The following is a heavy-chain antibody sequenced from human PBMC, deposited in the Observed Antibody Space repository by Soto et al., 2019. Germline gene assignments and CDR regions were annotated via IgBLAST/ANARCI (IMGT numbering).Heavy chain of an antibody. CDR3: ARGNDFWSGYGEGGDY. J-gene: IGHJ4*02. CDR2: INHSGST. V-gene: IGHV4-34*01. Sequence: QVQLQQWGAGLLKPSETLSLTCAVYGGSFSGYYWSWIRQPPGKGLEWIGEINHSGSTNDNPSLKSRVTVSVDTSKNQSSMKLSSVTAADTAVYYCARGNDFWSGYGEGGDYWGQGTLVTVSS. D-gene: IGHD3-3*01. CDR1: GGSFSGYY.